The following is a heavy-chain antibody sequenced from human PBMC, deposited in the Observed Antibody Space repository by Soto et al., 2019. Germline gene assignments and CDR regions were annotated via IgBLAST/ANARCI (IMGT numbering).Heavy chain of an antibody. V-gene: IGHV4-59*08. J-gene: IGHJ6*03. D-gene: IGHD3-10*01. CDR2: LYSSGST. Sequence: QVQLQESGPGLVNPSETLSLTCTVPGGSIISYYWTWIRQTPGKGLELIVYLYSSGSTNYNPSLTVRVTISVDTSMNQCSLTLSSVSVAGTAVYYCARHHIAGECTNVYCYYYYYMDVWGNGTTVTVS. CDR1: GGSIISYY. CDR3: ARHHIAGECTNVYCYYYYYMDV.